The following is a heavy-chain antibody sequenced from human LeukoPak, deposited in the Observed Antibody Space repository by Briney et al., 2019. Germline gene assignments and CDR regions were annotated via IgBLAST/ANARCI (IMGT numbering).Heavy chain of an antibody. CDR3: AKDLGGYYDFWSGYHNWFDP. CDR1: GFTFSSYA. D-gene: IGHD3-3*01. Sequence: GGSVRLSCAASGFTFSSYAMSWVRQAPGKGLEWVSAISGSGGSTYYADSVKGRFTISRDNSKNTLYLQMNSLRAKDTAVYYSAKDLGGYYDFWSGYHNWFDPWGQGTLVTVSS. CDR2: ISGSGGST. V-gene: IGHV3-23*01. J-gene: IGHJ5*02.